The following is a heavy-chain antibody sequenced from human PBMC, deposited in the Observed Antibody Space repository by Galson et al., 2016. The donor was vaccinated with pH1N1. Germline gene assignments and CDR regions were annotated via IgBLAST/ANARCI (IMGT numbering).Heavy chain of an antibody. CDR3: AKDRDYYGSGPTDY. CDR2: INQDGSVK. Sequence: SLRLSCAASGFSLSSFWMTWVRQAPGKGLEWVANINQDGSVKYYVDSVKGRFTISRDSAKNSLYLQMDSLRAEDTALYYCAKDRDYYGSGPTDYWGQGTLVTVSS. D-gene: IGHD3-10*01. CDR1: GFSLSSFW. J-gene: IGHJ4*02. V-gene: IGHV3-7*03.